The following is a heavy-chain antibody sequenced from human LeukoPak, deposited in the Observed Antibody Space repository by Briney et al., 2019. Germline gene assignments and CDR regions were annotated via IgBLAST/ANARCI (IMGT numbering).Heavy chain of an antibody. CDR2: IYYTGST. CDR1: GGSVTSGGFY. J-gene: IGHJ5*02. D-gene: IGHD3-10*01. CDR3: ARHSGSGSLSRPFDP. V-gene: IGHV4-39*01. Sequence: SETLSLTRSVSGGSVTSGGFYWGWLRQPPGKGPEWIATIYYTGSTYYNPSLNSRVTVSIDTSKNQFSLRLTSVTATDTAVYHCARHSGSGSLSRPFDPWGQGTLVTVSS.